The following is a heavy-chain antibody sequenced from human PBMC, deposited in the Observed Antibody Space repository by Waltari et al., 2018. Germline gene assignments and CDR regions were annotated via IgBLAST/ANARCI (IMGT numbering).Heavy chain of an antibody. CDR3: ARVGGDYETDY. CDR1: GGTFSSYA. V-gene: IGHV1-69*10. CDR2: IIPILGIA. J-gene: IGHJ4*02. Sequence: GGTFSSYAISWVRQAPGQGLEWMGGIIPILGIANYAQKFQGRVTITADKSTSTAYMELSSLRSEDTAVYYCARVGGDYETDYWGQGTLVTVSS. D-gene: IGHD4-17*01.